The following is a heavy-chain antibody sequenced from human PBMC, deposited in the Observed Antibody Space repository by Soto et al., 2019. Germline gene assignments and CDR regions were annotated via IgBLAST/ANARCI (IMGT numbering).Heavy chain of an antibody. CDR2: ISWQSGSI. D-gene: IGHD6-6*01. CDR1: GFIFDDYA. V-gene: IGHV3-9*01. CDR3: AKDMFSSSSAATFDY. J-gene: IGHJ4*02. Sequence: EVQLVESGGGLAQPGRSLRLSCAASGFIFDDYAMHWVRQAPGKDLEWVSGISWQSGSIRYADSVKGRFTISRDNAKNSLYLQMNSLSVEDTALYYCAKDMFSSSSAATFDYWGQGILVTVSS.